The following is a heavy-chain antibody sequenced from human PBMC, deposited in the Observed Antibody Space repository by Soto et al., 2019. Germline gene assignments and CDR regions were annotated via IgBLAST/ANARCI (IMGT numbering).Heavy chain of an antibody. J-gene: IGHJ5*02. CDR1: GGSISSFY. V-gene: IGHV4-59*01. CDR3: ARDLSLAFTWIDP. CDR2: IYNSGST. Sequence: SETLSLTCTVSGGSISSFYWSWIRQPPGKGLEWIGNIYNSGSTNYNPSLKSRVTISVDTSKNQFSLKLTSVTAADTAVYYCARDLSLAFTWIDPSGQGTLVTVSS.